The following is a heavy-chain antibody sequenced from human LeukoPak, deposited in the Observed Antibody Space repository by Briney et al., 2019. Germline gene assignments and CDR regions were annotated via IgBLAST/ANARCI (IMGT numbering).Heavy chain of an antibody. Sequence: ETLSLTCAVSGGSISSSNWWSWVRQPPGKGLEWVSAISGSGGTTYYANSVKGRFTFSRDNSKNTLYLQMNSLRAEDTAIYYCARMIRDYGDSNWFDPWGQGTLVTVSS. CDR1: GGSISSSN. D-gene: IGHD4-17*01. CDR2: ISGSGGTT. CDR3: ARMIRDYGDSNWFDP. J-gene: IGHJ5*02. V-gene: IGHV3-23*01.